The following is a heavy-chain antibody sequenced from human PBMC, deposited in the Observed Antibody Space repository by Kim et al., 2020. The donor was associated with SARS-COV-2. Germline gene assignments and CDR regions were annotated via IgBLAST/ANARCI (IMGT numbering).Heavy chain of an antibody. CDR2: IYYSGST. CDR3: ARGYPSLWFGELFLNWFDL. D-gene: IGHD3-10*01. J-gene: IGHJ5*02. CDR1: GGSVSSGSYY. Sequence: SETLSLTCTVSGGSVSSGSYYWSWIRQPPGKGLEWIGYIYYSGSTNYNPSLKSRVTISVDTSKNQFSLKLSSVTAADTAVYYCARGYPSLWFGELFLNWFDLWGQGTLVTVSS. V-gene: IGHV4-61*01.